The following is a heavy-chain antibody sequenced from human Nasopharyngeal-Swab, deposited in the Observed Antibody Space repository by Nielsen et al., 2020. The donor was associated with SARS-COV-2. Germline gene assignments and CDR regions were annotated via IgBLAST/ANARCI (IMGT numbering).Heavy chain of an antibody. CDR3: ARRGRDRFDANGYYYGRYFDY. V-gene: IGHV3-23*01. J-gene: IGHJ4*02. CDR2: ISASGGST. D-gene: IGHD3-22*01. CDR1: GFTFSNYA. Sequence: GESLKISCAASGFTFSNYAMSWVRQAQGKGLEWVSAISASGGSTFFADSVKGRFTIYRDNSKNTLFLQVNSLRGEDTAIYYCARRGRDRFDANGYYYGRYFDYWGQGTLVTVSS.